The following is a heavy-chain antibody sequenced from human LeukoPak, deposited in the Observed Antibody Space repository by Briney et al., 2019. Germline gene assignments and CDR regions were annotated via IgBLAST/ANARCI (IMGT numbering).Heavy chain of an antibody. CDR2: INPNSGGT. J-gene: IGHJ5*02. Sequence: SVKVSCKASGSTFTDYYIHWVRQAPGQGLEWMGWINPNSGGTHYAQKFQGRVTMTRDTSISPAYMELRRLRSDDTAVYYCARENYDSSGSIVTWGQGTLVTVSS. CDR3: ARENYDSSGSIVT. V-gene: IGHV1-2*02. D-gene: IGHD3-22*01. CDR1: GSTFTDYY.